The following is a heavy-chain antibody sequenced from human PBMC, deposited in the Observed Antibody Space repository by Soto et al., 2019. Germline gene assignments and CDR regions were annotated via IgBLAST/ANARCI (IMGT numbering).Heavy chain of an antibody. V-gene: IGHV3-48*03. J-gene: IGHJ6*02. CDR1: GFTFSSYE. Sequence: PGGSLRLCCAASGFTFSSYEMNWVRQAPGKGPEWVSYISSSGSTIYYADSVKGRFTISRDNAKNSLYLQMNSLRAEDTAVYYCARVGAAGMDVWGQGTTVPVSS. D-gene: IGHD6-25*01. CDR3: ARVGAAGMDV. CDR2: ISSSGSTI.